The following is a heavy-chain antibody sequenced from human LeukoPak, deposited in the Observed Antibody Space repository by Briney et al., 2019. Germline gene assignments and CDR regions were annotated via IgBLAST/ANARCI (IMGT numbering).Heavy chain of an antibody. CDR1: GGSFXGYY. CDR3: ARARAGSTLHFDY. CDR2: INHSGRT. V-gene: IGHV4-34*01. J-gene: IGHJ4*02. D-gene: IGHD6-13*01. Sequence: SGTLSLTCAVYGGSFXGYYWSWIRQPPGKGGEGIGEINHSGRTNYNPSLKSRVTISVDTSKNQFSLKLSSVTAADTAVYYCARARAGSTLHFDYWGQGTLVTVSS.